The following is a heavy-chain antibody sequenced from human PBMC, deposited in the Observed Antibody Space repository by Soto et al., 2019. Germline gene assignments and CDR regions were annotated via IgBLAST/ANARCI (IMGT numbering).Heavy chain of an antibody. CDR3: TRGGYWRFDY. D-gene: IGHD1-26*01. CDR1: SVSITSNNA. CDR2: IYHSGST. Sequence: SETLSLTCDVSSVSITSNNAWSWVRQPPGKGLEWIGEIYHSGSTTYTPSLKSRVTLSVDKAKNQFSLTLTSVTAADTAVYYCTRGGYWRFDYWGQGILVTVSS. J-gene: IGHJ4*02. V-gene: IGHV4-4*02.